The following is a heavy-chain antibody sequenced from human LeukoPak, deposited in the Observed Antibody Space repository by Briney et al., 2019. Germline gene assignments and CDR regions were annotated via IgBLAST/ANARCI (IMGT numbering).Heavy chain of an antibody. CDR2: ISWNGGNT. CDR1: GFKFDDYG. D-gene: IGHD2-8*01. Sequence: GGSLSLSCAASGFKFDDYGMSWVRQAPGKGLEWVSGISWNGGNTGYADSVRGRFTISRATAKNSLFLQVNSLRADDTDFYYCSREGIYCVNGVCYLDYWGQGTLVTVSS. V-gene: IGHV3-20*04. CDR3: SREGIYCVNGVCYLDY. J-gene: IGHJ4*02.